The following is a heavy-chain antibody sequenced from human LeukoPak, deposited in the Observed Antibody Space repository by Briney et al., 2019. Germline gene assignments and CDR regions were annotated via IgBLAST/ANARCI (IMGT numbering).Heavy chain of an antibody. J-gene: IGHJ4*02. V-gene: IGHV3-30*18. CDR1: GFTFSSYG. CDR2: ISYDGSNK. CDR3: AKEGPYSSSWYYFDY. D-gene: IGHD6-13*01. Sequence: GGSLRLSCAASGFTFSSYGMHWVREAPGKGLGWVAVISYDGSNKYYADSVKGRFTISRDNSKNTLYLQMNSLRAEDTAVYYCAKEGPYSSSWYYFDYWGQGTLVTVSS.